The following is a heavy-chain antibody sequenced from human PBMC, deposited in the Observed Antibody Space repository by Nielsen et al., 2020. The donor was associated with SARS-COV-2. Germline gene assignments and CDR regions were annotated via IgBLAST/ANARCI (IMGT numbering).Heavy chain of an antibody. CDR1: GESFSDNK. CDR3: ARRQLWRIDY. J-gene: IGHJ4*02. D-gene: IGHD3-16*01. CDR2: MLHSGDT. Sequence: SETLSLTCAVYGESFSDNKWNWVRQPPGQGLEWIGEMLHSGDTSYNPSLNGRVTISIDKSKNQFSLNLTSVTAADTAVYYCARRQLWRIDYWGQGTLVTVSS. V-gene: IGHV4-34*12.